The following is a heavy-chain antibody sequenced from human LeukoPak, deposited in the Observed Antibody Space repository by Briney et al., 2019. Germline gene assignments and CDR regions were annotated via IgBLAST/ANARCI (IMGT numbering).Heavy chain of an antibody. CDR2: ISYDGSQK. CDR3: ARDFGIAAAGS. D-gene: IGHD6-13*01. Sequence: GGSLRLSCAASGFTLSSYGMHWVRQAPGKGLEWVAAISYDGSQKYQAESVKGRFTISRDNSKKTLYLQMNSLRAEDTAVYYCARDFGIAAAGSWGQGTLVTVSS. J-gene: IGHJ4*02. V-gene: IGHV3-30*03. CDR1: GFTLSSYG.